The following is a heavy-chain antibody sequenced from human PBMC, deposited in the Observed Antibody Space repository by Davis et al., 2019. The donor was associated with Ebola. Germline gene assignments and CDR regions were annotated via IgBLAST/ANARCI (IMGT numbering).Heavy chain of an antibody. CDR1: GFTFSTYA. V-gene: IGHV3-23*01. D-gene: IGHD6-13*01. CDR2: ILSGGNT. CDR3: AKDPSSAAATDFDY. Sequence: PGGSLRLSCAASGFTFSTYAMTWVRQTPGKGLEWVSSILSGGNTFYADSVKGRFTISRDNSKNTLYLQMNSLRSEDTAVYYCAKDPSSAAATDFDYWGQGTLVTVSS. J-gene: IGHJ4*02.